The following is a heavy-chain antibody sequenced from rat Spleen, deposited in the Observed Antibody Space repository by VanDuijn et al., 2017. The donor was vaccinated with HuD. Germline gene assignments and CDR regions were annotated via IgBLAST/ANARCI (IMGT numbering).Heavy chain of an antibody. CDR3: ASQTRVRVYYYESYYPDRFTY. CDR2: INSAGST. J-gene: IGHJ3*01. D-gene: IGHD1-12*03. CDR1: FYSVTSSYR. Sequence: EVQLQESGPGLVKPSQSLSLTCSVTFYSVTSSYRWSWIRKFPGNKLEWMGYINSAGSTNYNPSLKSRISITRDTSKNQFFLQVNSVTTEDTATYYCASQTRVRVYYYESYYPDRFTYWGQGTLVTVSS. V-gene: IGHV3-3*01.